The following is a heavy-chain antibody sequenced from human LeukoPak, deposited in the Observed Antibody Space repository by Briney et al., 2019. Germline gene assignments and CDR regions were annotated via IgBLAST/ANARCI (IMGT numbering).Heavy chain of an antibody. J-gene: IGHJ3*02. D-gene: IGHD2-2*01. CDR3: ASDFSAYAFDI. CDR1: GGTISSGSYY. V-gene: IGHV4-61*02. Sequence: SETLSLTCTVSGGTISSGSYYWSWIRQPAGKGLEWIGRIYTSGSTNYNPSLKSRVTISVDTSKNQFPLKLSSVTAADTAVYYCASDFSAYAFDIWGQGTMVTVSS. CDR2: IYTSGST.